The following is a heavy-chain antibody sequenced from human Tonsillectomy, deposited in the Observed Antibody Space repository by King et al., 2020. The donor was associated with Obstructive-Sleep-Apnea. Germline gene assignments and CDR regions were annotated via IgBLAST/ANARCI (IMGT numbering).Heavy chain of an antibody. CDR3: ARLDSIVVVPAAMRY. V-gene: IGHV1-69*01. CDR1: GGTFSSYA. D-gene: IGHD2-2*01. J-gene: IGHJ4*02. Sequence: VQLVESGAEVKKPGSSVKVSCKASGGTFSSYAISWVRQAPGQGLEWRGGIIPIFGPANYAQKFQGRVTITADESTRTAYMELSSLGSEDTAVYYCARLDSIVVVPAAMRYWGQGTLVTVSS. CDR2: IIPIFGPA.